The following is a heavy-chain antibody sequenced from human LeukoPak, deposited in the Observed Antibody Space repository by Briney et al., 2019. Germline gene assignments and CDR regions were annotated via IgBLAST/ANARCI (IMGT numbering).Heavy chain of an antibody. V-gene: IGHV3-23*01. D-gene: IGHD1-14*01. CDR2: ITGSGDYT. Sequence: GGSLRLSCAASGFTFSSAAMAWVRQAPGKELEWVSSITGSGDYTYYADSVKGRFTISRDNSKNTLYLQMNSLRAEDTAVYYCANKPAGFDPWGQGTLVTVSS. CDR3: ANKPAGFDP. CDR1: GFTFSSAA. J-gene: IGHJ5*02.